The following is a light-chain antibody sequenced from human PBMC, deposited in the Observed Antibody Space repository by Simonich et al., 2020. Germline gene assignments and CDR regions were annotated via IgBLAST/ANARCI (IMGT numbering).Light chain of an antibody. CDR2: WAS. V-gene: IGKV4-1*01. J-gene: IGKJ5*01. CDR3: QQYYSTPIT. CDR1: QSVLYSSNNKNY. Sequence: DIVMTQSPDSLAVSLGERATINCKSSQSVLYSSNNKNYLAWYQQKPGQPPKQTSYWASTREAGVPDRFSGSGSGTDFTLTISSLQAEDVAVYYCQQYYSTPITFGQGTRLEIK.